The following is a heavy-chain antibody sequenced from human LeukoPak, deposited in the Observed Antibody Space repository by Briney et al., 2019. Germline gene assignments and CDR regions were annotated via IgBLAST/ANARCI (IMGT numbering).Heavy chain of an antibody. D-gene: IGHD6-13*01. CDR3: ARAYSSSWYFFDY. CDR1: GFAFDDCG. CDR2: INCNGGSS. J-gene: IGHJ4*02. V-gene: IGHV3-20*04. Sequence: GGSLRLSCAASGFAFDDCGMSWVRQAPGKGLEWVSGINCNGGSSGYAASVKGRFPIPRDNAKNSLYLQMHSLRAEDTALYYCARAYSSSWYFFDYWGQGTLVTVSS.